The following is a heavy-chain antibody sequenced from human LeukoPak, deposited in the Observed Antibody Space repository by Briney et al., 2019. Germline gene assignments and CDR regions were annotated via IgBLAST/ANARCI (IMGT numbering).Heavy chain of an antibody. J-gene: IGHJ4*02. CDR3: ASWGEGALDN. CDR2: ISTSTTTI. Sequence: PGGSLRLSCEASGFTSSSYSMNWVRQAPGKGLEWISYISTSTTTIYYANSVKGRFTISRDNAKKSLYLQMNSLRVEDTGVYYCASWGEGALDNWGQGTLITVSS. D-gene: IGHD1-26*01. V-gene: IGHV3-48*01. CDR1: GFTSSSYS.